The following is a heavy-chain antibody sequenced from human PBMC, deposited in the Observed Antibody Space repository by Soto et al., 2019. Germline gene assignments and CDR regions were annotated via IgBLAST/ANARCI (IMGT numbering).Heavy chain of an antibody. Sequence: SETLSLTCTVSGGSISSYYWTWIRQPAGKGLEWIGRIYTSGTTNYNPSLKSRVTMSVDTSKSQFSLKLSSVAAADTALYYCARERANFGDLEYWGQGALVTVSS. CDR2: IYTSGTT. CDR3: ARERANFGDLEY. D-gene: IGHD4-17*01. J-gene: IGHJ4*02. CDR1: GGSISSYY. V-gene: IGHV4-4*07.